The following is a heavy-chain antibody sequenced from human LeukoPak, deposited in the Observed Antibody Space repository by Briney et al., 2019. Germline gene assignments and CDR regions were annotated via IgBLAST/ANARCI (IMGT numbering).Heavy chain of an antibody. CDR2: ISNSGSTM. CDR3: ARVGKERGYTYGYDLAY. J-gene: IGHJ4*02. V-gene: IGHV3-11*01. Sequence: GGSLRLSCAASGFTFSGYYMSWIRQAPGKGLEWVSYISNSGSTMYYADSVKGRFTISRDNAKNSLYLQMNSLRAEDAAVYYCARVGKERGYTYGYDLAYWGQGTLVTVSS. CDR1: GFTFSGYY. D-gene: IGHD5-18*01.